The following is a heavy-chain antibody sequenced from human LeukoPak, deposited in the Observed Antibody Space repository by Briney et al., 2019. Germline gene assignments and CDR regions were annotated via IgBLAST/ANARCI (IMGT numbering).Heavy chain of an antibody. CDR1: GYTFTSYG. Sequence: ASVKVSCKASGYTFTSYGISWVRQAPGQGLEWMGWISAYNGNTNYAQKLQGRATMTTDTSTSTAYMELRSLRSDDTAVYYCARDINPAYCYDSSGWHFQHWGQGTLVTVSS. J-gene: IGHJ1*01. CDR3: ARDINPAYCYDSSGWHFQH. V-gene: IGHV1-18*01. CDR2: ISAYNGNT. D-gene: IGHD3-22*01.